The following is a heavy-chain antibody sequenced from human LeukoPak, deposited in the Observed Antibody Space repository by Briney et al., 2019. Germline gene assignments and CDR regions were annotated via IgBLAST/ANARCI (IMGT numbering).Heavy chain of an antibody. J-gene: IGHJ6*03. CDR1: GGSFSGYY. Sequence: SETLSLTCAVYGGSFSGYYWSWIRQPPGKGLEWIGEINHSGSTNYNPSLKSRVTISVDTSKNQFSLKLSSVTAADTAVYYCARDNAVRGFPYYYYYMDVWGKGTTVTVSS. CDR3: ARDNAVRGFPYYYYYMDV. CDR2: INHSGST. V-gene: IGHV4-34*01. D-gene: IGHD1-1*01.